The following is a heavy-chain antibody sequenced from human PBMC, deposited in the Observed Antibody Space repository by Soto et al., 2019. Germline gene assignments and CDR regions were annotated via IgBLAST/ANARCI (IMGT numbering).Heavy chain of an antibody. CDR3: ARFLYRNVIHA. J-gene: IGHJ4*02. Sequence: QVQLVQSGSDVKKPGASFTVSCKASGYIFSDYYIHWVRQAPGQGLEWMGWIDPRNGGTKYAQKFQDRLTMTTDTSTSTAFLELRRLRLDDTAVFFCARFLYRNVIHAWGQGTLVTVSS. V-gene: IGHV1-2*02. CDR2: IDPRNGGT. CDR1: GYIFSDYY. D-gene: IGHD5-18*01.